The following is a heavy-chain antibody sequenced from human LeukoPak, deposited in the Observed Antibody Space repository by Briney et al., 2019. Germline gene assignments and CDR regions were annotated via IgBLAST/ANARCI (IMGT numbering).Heavy chain of an antibody. CDR1: GGSFSGYY. D-gene: IGHD2-21*02. J-gene: IGHJ4*02. CDR2: INPSGST. Sequence: SETLSLTCTVFGGSFSGYYWSWIRQPPDKGLEWIGEINPSGSTNYNPSLKTRVTISTDTSKNHFSLNLNSVTAADTGVYYCVRGSRVYCGGDCYCYWGQGTLVTVSS. V-gene: IGHV4-34*01. CDR3: VRGSRVYCGGDCYCY.